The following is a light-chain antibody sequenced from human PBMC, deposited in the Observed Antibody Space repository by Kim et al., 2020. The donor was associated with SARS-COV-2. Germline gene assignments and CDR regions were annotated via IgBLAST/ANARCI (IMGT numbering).Light chain of an antibody. Sequence: GQSVTLSCTGNSSDVGGYNFVSWYQQHPGKAPKLMIYGVSKRPSGVPDRFSGSKSGNTASLTISGLQAEDEADYYCCSYAGSYTLVFGGGNQLTVL. CDR1: SSDVGGYNF. CDR3: CSYAGSYTLV. V-gene: IGLV2-11*01. CDR2: GVS. J-gene: IGLJ2*01.